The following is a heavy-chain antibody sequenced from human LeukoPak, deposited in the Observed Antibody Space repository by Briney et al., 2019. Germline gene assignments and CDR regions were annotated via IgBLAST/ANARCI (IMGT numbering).Heavy chain of an antibody. CDR2: IYHSGST. CDR1: GYSISSGYY. Sequence: SETLSLTCAVSGYSISSGYYWGWIRQPPGKGLEWIGSIYHSGSTYYNPSLKSRVTISVDTSKNQFSLKLSSVTAADTAVYYCARGGGPLNAFDIWGQGTMVTVSS. D-gene: IGHD3-16*01. CDR3: ARGGGPLNAFDI. J-gene: IGHJ3*02. V-gene: IGHV4-38-2*01.